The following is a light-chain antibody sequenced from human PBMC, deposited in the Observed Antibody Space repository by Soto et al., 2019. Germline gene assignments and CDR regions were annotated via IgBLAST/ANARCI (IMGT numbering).Light chain of an antibody. V-gene: IGKV3-20*01. CDR1: QSVPSSD. CDR2: GAS. J-gene: IGKJ1*01. Sequence: EIVLTQSPATLSLSPGERATLSCRASQSVPSSDLAWYQQKPGQAPRLPIYGASSRANGIPDRFSGSGSWTDFTLTINRLEPEDFAVYYCQQYGSSRTFGQGTRVEIK. CDR3: QQYGSSRT.